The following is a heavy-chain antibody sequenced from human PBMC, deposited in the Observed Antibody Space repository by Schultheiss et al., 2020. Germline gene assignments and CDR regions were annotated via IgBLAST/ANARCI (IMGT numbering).Heavy chain of an antibody. CDR1: GGSFSGYY. J-gene: IGHJ5*02. CDR3: ARGGGTVTTYNWFDP. Sequence: SETLSLTCAVYGGSFSGYYWSWIRQPPGKGLEWIGEIYHSGSTNYNPSLKSRVTISVDKSKNQFSLKLSSVTAADTAVYYCARGGGTVTTYNWFDPWGQGTLVTVSS. CDR2: IYHSGST. D-gene: IGHD4-17*01. V-gene: IGHV4-34*01.